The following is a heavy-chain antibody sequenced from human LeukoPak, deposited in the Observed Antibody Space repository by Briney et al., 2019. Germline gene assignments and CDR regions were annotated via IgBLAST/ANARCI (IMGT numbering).Heavy chain of an antibody. V-gene: IGHV4-34*01. Sequence: KPSETLSLTCAVYGGSLSHYYWSWIRQPPGKGLEWIGEINHSGSTNYNPSLKSRVTMSVDTSKNQFSLKLSSVTAADTAVYYCARGRCSSTSCYPGGYWGQGTLVTVSS. D-gene: IGHD2-2*01. J-gene: IGHJ4*02. CDR1: GGSLSHYY. CDR3: ARGRCSSTSCYPGGY. CDR2: INHSGST.